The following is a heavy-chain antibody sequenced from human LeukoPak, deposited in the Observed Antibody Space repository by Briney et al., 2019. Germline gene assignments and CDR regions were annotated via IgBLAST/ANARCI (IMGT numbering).Heavy chain of an antibody. J-gene: IGHJ4*02. D-gene: IGHD2-15*01. Sequence: PGGSLRLSCAASGFIFSDYEMNWVRQAPGKGLEWISFISNGGATIYYADSVMGRFTISRDNAKNSMYLQMNSLRAEDTAIYYCARDKRGGWYFDYWGQGTLVTVSS. V-gene: IGHV3-48*03. CDR2: ISNGGATI. CDR1: GFIFSDYE. CDR3: ARDKRGGWYFDY.